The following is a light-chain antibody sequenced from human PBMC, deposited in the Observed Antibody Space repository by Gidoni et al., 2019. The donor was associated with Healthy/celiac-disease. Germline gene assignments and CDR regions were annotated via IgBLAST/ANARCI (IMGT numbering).Light chain of an antibody. CDR3: QQYNSYSHT. V-gene: IGKV1-5*03. J-gene: IGKJ2*01. CDR2: KAS. Sequence: DIQMTQSPSTLSASVGDRVTITCRASQSISSWLAWYQQKPGKAPKLLIYKASSVESGVPSRFSGSVSGTEFTLTISSLQPDDFATYYCQQYNSYSHTFXXXTKLEIK. CDR1: QSISSW.